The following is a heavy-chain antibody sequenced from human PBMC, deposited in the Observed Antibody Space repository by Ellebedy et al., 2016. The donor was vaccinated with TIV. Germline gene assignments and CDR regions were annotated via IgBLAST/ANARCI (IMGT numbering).Heavy chain of an antibody. CDR1: GYTFTNYA. V-gene: IGHV1-3*01. Sequence: ASVKVSCKASGYTFTNYAMHWVRQAPGQGLDWMGWINVGSGKTIYSQKFQGRVTISRDTSASTLYMELSRLRSEDTAVYYCAREFVEVATIDDFYYGMDVWGQGTTVIVSS. J-gene: IGHJ6*02. CDR3: AREFVEVATIDDFYYGMDV. CDR2: INVGSGKT. D-gene: IGHD5-24*01.